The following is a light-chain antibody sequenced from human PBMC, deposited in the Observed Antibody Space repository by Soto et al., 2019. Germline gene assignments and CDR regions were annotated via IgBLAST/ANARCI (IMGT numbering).Light chain of an antibody. CDR2: EVS. CDR1: SSDVGGYNY. V-gene: IGLV2-14*01. J-gene: IGLJ1*01. Sequence: QSALTQPASVSGSPGQSITICCTGTSSDVGGYNYVSWYQQHPGKAPKLMIYEVSYRPSGVSNRFSASKSGNTASLTISGLQAEDEADYYCSSYTTSSTYVFGTGTKLTVL. CDR3: SSYTTSSTYV.